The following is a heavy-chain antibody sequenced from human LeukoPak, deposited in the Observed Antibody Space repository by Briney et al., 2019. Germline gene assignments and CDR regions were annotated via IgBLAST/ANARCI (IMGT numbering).Heavy chain of an antibody. V-gene: IGHV3-23*01. CDR2: ISGSGGST. Sequence: GGSLRLSCAASGFPYSSYAMRWVRQAPGKALVWVSAISGSGGSTYYADSVKGRFTISRDNSKNTLYLQMNSLRAEDTAVYYCARRNIAAAALDYWGQGTLVTVSS. J-gene: IGHJ4*02. CDR3: ARRNIAAAALDY. D-gene: IGHD6-13*01. CDR1: GFPYSSYA.